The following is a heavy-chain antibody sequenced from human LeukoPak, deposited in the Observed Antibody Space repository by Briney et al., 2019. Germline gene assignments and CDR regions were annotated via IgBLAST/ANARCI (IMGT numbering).Heavy chain of an antibody. V-gene: IGHV3-23*01. CDR3: AKMKGHPLPKYYMDV. CDR1: GFTFSSYA. D-gene: IGHD1-26*01. CDR2: ISGTSGST. J-gene: IGHJ6*01. Sequence: PGGSLRLSSAASGFTFSSYAMYWVRQAPGKGLEWVSAISGTSGSTDYADSVEGRFTISRDNSRNTLYLQMNSLRAEDTAIYYCAKMKGHPLPKYYMDVWGQGTTVTVSS.